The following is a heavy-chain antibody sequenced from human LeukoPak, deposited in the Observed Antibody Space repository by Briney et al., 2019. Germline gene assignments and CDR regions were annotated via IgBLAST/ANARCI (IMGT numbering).Heavy chain of an antibody. D-gene: IGHD3-10*01. CDR2: IKQDGSEK. V-gene: IGHV3-7*01. CDR1: GFTVRSYW. Sequence: GGSLRLSCAVSGFTVRSYWMIWVRQAPGKGLEWVANIKQDGSEKYYVDSVKGRFTISRDNAKNSLYLQMNSLRAEDTAVYYCARDTGGSGSYPTYFDYWGQGTLVTVSS. CDR3: ARDTGGSGSYPTYFDY. J-gene: IGHJ4*02.